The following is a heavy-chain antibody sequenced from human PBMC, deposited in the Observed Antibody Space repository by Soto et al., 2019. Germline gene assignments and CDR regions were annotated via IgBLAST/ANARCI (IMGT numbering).Heavy chain of an antibody. V-gene: IGHV3-49*04. J-gene: IGHJ4*02. CDR1: GFTFGDYA. D-gene: IGHD3-22*01. Sequence: GGSLRLSCTASGFTFGDYAMSWVRQAPGKGLEWVGFIRSKAYGGTTEYAASGEGRFTISRDDSKSIAYLQMNSLKTEDTAVYYCTGINYYDSSGSHFDYWGQGTLVTVSS. CDR3: TGINYYDSSGSHFDY. CDR2: IRSKAYGGTT.